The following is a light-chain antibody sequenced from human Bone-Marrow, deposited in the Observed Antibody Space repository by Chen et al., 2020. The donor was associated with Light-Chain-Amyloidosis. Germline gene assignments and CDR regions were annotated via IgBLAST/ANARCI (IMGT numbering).Light chain of an antibody. Sequence: QSALTQPASVSGSPGQSITISCTGTSSAVGGDNHVSWYQQHPDKAPKLMIFEVTNRPSWVPDRFSGSKSDNTASLTISGLQTDDEADYFCSSYTITNTLVFGSGTRVTVL. CDR2: EVT. J-gene: IGLJ1*01. CDR1: SSAVGGDNH. V-gene: IGLV2-14*01. CDR3: SSYTITNTLV.